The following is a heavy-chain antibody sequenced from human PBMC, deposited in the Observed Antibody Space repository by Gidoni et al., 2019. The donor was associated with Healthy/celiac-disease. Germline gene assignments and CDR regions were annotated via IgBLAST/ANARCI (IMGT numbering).Heavy chain of an antibody. V-gene: IGHV3-30-3*01. CDR2: ISYDGSNK. CDR1: GFTLSSYA. J-gene: IGHJ4*02. Sequence: QVQLVESGGGVVQPRRSLRLSCAASGFTLSSYAMHWVRQAPGKGLEWVAVISYDGSNKYYADSVKGRFTISRDNSKNTLYLQMNSLRAEDTAVYYCANPGYSYGYSLGYFDYWGQGTLVTVSS. D-gene: IGHD5-18*01. CDR3: ANPGYSYGYSLGYFDY.